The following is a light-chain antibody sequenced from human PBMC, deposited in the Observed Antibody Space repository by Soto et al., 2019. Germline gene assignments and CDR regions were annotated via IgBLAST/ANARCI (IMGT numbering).Light chain of an antibody. CDR3: QQSYSTPYT. CDR1: QSIGSD. J-gene: IGKJ2*01. CDR2: SAS. Sequence: DIQMTQSPPSLSASVGDTVTITCRASQSIGSDLNWYQQKPGEAPKLLMYSASSLQSGVTPRFSGSGSATDFTLIISSLQPEDFATYYCQQSYSTPYTFGQGTKLEIK. V-gene: IGKV1-39*01.